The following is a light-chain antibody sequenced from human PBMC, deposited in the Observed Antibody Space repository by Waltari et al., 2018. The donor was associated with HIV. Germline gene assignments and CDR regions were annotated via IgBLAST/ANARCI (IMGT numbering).Light chain of an antibody. Sequence: QSALTQPPSASGSPGQSVTISCTGTSSDVGGYNYVSWYQQHPGKAPKFMIYEVSKRPSGVPDPFSGSKSGNTASLTVSGLQAEDEADYYCSSYAGSNNLVFGGGTKLTVL. J-gene: IGLJ2*01. V-gene: IGLV2-8*01. CDR1: SSDVGGYNY. CDR3: SSYAGSNNLV. CDR2: EVS.